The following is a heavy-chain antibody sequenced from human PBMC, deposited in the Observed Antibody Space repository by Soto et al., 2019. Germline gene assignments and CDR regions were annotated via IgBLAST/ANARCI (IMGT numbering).Heavy chain of an antibody. V-gene: IGHV3-23*01. CDR1: GFTFSSYA. CDR3: AKAGYCSGGSCRLYYYMDV. CDR2: ISGSGGST. D-gene: IGHD2-15*01. Sequence: GGSLRLSCAASGFTFSSYAMSWVRQAPGKGLEWVSAISGSGGSTYYADSVKGWFTISRDNSKNTLYLQMNSLRAEDTAVYYCAKAGYCSGGSCRLYYYMDVWGKGTTVTVSS. J-gene: IGHJ6*03.